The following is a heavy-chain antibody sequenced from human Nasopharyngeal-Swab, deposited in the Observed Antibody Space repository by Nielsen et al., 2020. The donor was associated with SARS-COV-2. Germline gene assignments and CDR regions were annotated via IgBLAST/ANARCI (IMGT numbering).Heavy chain of an antibody. V-gene: IGHV4-34*01. CDR2: IYHRGTT. CDR3: AREPGYYLDY. CDR1: GGSLNNYW. D-gene: IGHD3-3*01. Sequence: PETLSLTCAVYGGSLNNYWWSWIRQTPGKGLEWIGEIYHRGTTNYNPSLKSRVTISVDKSKNQFFLKLTSVTAADTAVYYCAREPGYYLDYWGQGTLVTVSS. J-gene: IGHJ4*02.